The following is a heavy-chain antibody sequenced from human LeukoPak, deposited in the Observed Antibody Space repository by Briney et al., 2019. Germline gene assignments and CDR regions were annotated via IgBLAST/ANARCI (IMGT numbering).Heavy chain of an antibody. D-gene: IGHD6-19*01. CDR1: GFTFSSYA. CDR3: AKPVAGTGYFDY. V-gene: IGHV3-23*01. J-gene: IGHJ4*02. CDR2: ISGSGGST. Sequence: GGSLRLSCAVSGFTFSSYAMSWVRQTPGKGLGWVSTISGSGGSTYYADSVKGRFTISRDNSKNTLYLQMNSLRAEDTAVYYCAKPVAGTGYFDYWGQGTLVTVSS.